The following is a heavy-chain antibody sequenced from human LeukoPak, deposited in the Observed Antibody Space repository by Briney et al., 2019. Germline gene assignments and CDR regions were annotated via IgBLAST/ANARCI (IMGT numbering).Heavy chain of an antibody. D-gene: IGHD2-2*01. J-gene: IGHJ4*02. CDR2: ISAYNGNT. Sequence: EASVKVSCKASGYTFTSYGISWVRQAPGQGLEWMGWISAYNGNTNYAQKLQGRVTMTTDTSTSTAYMELRSLRSDDTAVYYCARDSIGIVVVPAAMANDYWGQGILVTVSS. V-gene: IGHV1-18*01. CDR1: GYTFTSYG. CDR3: ARDSIGIVVVPAAMANDY.